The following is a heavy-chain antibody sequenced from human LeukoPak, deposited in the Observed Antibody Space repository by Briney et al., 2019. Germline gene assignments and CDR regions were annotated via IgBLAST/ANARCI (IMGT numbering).Heavy chain of an antibody. J-gene: IGHJ4*02. CDR2: IYYSGST. V-gene: IGHV4-39*01. D-gene: IGHD6-19*01. CDR1: GGSISSSSYY. Sequence: SETLSLTCTVSGGSISSSSYYWGWIRQPPGKGLEWIGSIYYSGSTYYNPSLKSRVTISVDTSKNQFSLKLSSVTAADTAVYYCARLLTSRHSGWYYFDYWGQGTLVTVSS. CDR3: ARLLTSRHSGWYYFDY.